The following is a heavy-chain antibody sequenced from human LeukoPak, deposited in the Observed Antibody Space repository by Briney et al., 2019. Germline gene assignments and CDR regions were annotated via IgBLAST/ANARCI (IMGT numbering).Heavy chain of an antibody. J-gene: IGHJ3*02. CDR3: ARVVDYYDSSGPRGWDAFDI. V-gene: IGHV7-4-1*02. CDR2: INTNSGNP. Sequence: ASVKVSCKASGYTFTTYAMNWVRQAPGQGLEWMGWINTNSGNPTYAQGFTGRFVFSLDTSVSTAYLQISSLKAEDTAVYYCARVVDYYDSSGPRGWDAFDIWGQGTMVTVSS. CDR1: GYTFTTYA. D-gene: IGHD3-22*01.